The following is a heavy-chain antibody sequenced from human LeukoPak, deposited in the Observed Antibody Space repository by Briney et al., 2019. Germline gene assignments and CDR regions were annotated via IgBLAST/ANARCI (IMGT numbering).Heavy chain of an antibody. V-gene: IGHV3-15*01. Sequence: PGGSLRLSCAASGFTFSNAWMSGVRQAPGKGLERVGRIKSKTDGGTTDYAAPVKGSFTISRDDSKNTLYLQMNSLKPEDTAVYYRTTVGGAGLSSSWSALAFYYYYGMDVWGQGTTVTVSS. CDR3: TTVGGAGLSSSWSALAFYYYYGMDV. D-gene: IGHD6-13*01. CDR1: GFTFSNAW. J-gene: IGHJ6*02. CDR2: IKSKTDGGTT.